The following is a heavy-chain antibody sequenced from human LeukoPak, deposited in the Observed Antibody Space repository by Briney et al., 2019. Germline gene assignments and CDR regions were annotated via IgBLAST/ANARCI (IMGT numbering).Heavy chain of an antibody. CDR2: IYYSGST. CDR1: DGSMGTYY. CDR3: ARGRLGRQHASFFDS. J-gene: IGHJ4*02. D-gene: IGHD2-2*01. V-gene: IGHV4-59*08. Sequence: SETLSLTCSVSDGSMGTYYWGWIRQPPGKGLEWIGYIYYSGSTTYNPSLKSRATVSVDTSKNQFSLKLTSMTAADTAVYYCARGRLGRQHASFFDSWGQGTLVTVSS.